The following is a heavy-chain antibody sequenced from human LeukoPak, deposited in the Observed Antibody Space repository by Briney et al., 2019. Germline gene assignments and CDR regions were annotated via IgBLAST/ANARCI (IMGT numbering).Heavy chain of an antibody. Sequence: GGYLRLSCAASGFSVNGIHMSWVRQAPGKGLEWVSVFYGGGGIYYADSVRGRFTISRDNSKNTLYLQMNGLRGEDTAKYYCARDLAGALDFWGQGTVVTVSS. J-gene: IGHJ4*02. D-gene: IGHD6-19*01. CDR1: GFSVNGIH. CDR2: FYGGGGI. CDR3: ARDLAGALDF. V-gene: IGHV3-66*01.